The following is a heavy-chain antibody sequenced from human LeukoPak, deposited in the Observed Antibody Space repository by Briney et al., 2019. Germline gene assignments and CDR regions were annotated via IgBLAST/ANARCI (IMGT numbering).Heavy chain of an antibody. D-gene: IGHD3-16*01. CDR1: GYTFTGYY. V-gene: IGHV1-2*02. CDR2: INPNSGGT. CDR3: ARVWRVRRQLGYFDY. J-gene: IGHJ4*02. Sequence: ASVKVFCKASGYTFTGYYMHWVRQAPGQGLEWMGWINPNSGGTNSAQKFQGRVTMTRDTSISTAYMELSRLRSDDTAVYYCARVWRVRRQLGYFDYWGQGTLVTVSS.